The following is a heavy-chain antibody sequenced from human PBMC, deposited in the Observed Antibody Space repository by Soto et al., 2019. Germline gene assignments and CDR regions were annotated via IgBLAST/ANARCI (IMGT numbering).Heavy chain of an antibody. CDR1: GFTFSSYW. V-gene: IGHV3-74*01. D-gene: IGHD3-10*01. CDR2: MNSDGSSI. CDR3: TTGLGWVGFGMDV. Sequence: GGSLRLSCAASGFTFSSYWMHWVRQAPGKGLVWVSRMNSDGSSITYADSVKGRFTISRDSAKNTMYLQVHSLRAEDTAVYYCTTGLGWVGFGMDVWGQGTTVTVSS. J-gene: IGHJ6*02.